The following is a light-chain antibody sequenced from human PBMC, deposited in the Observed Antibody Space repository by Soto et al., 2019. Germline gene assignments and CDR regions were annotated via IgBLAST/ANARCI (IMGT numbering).Light chain of an antibody. CDR1: QSVSSTY. J-gene: IGKJ5*01. CDR3: QQRSNWPPIT. CDR2: GAS. V-gene: IGKV3D-20*02. Sequence: DIVLTQSPGTMSLSPGETATLSCRASQSVSSTYLAWYRQKPGQAPRLLIYGASSRATGIPARFSGSGSGTDFTLTISSLEPEDFAVYYCQQRSNWPPITFGQGTRLEIK.